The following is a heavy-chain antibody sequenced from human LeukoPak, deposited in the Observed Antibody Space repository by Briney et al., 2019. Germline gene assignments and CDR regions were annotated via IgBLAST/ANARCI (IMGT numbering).Heavy chain of an antibody. Sequence: SETLSLTCTLSGGSISSGGHYWSWVRQRPGNGLEWIGHIYYSGSTNYHPSLMSRVNISVDTSKNHFSLNPSSVTAADTAVYYCARGASGEGYWGQGTLVTVPS. CDR1: GGSISSGGHY. D-gene: IGHD3-10*01. V-gene: IGHV4-31*03. CDR3: ARGASGEGY. J-gene: IGHJ4*02. CDR2: IYYSGST.